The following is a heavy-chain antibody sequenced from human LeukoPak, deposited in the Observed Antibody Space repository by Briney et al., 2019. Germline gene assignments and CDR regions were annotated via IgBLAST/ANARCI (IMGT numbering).Heavy chain of an antibody. J-gene: IGHJ4*02. CDR2: ITNDRGDT. CDR3: YTDIVTVPAPDY. CDR1: GFTFKTYG. Sequence: GGSLRLSCIASGFTFKTYGVHWVRQPPGKGLEWVAFITNDRGDTYYADSAKGRFTVSRDSSKTTLSLQMNSLRPEDTAVYYCYTDIVTVPAPDYWGQGALVIVSS. D-gene: IGHD2-2*01. V-gene: IGHV3-30*02.